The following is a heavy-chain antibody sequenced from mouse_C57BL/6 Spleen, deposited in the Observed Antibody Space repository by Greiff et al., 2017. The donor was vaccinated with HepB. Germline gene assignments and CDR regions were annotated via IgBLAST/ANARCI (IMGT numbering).Heavy chain of an antibody. J-gene: IGHJ4*01. CDR2: IDPSDSYT. CDR1: GYTFTSYW. V-gene: IGHV1-69*01. Sequence: VQLQQPGAELVMPGASVKLSCKASGYTFTSYWMHWVKQRPGQGLEWIGEIDPSDSYTNYNQKFKGKSTLTVDKSSSTAYMQLSSLTSEDSAVYYCANSNYLYYAMDYWGQGTSVTVSS. CDR3: ANSNYLYYAMDY. D-gene: IGHD2-5*01.